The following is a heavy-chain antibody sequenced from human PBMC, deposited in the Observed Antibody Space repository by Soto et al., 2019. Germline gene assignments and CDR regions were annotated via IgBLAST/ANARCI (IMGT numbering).Heavy chain of an antibody. J-gene: IGHJ4*02. CDR2: LNTDGSSS. V-gene: IGHV3-74*01. D-gene: IGHD2-15*01. Sequence: GGSLRLSCAASGFTFSNNWMHWVRQAPGKGPVWVSCLNTDGSSSTYADSVKGRFTISGDNARNTLYLQMNSLRAEDTAVYYCAAVVAATPNWGQGTLVTVSS. CDR1: GFTFSNNW. CDR3: AAVVAATPN.